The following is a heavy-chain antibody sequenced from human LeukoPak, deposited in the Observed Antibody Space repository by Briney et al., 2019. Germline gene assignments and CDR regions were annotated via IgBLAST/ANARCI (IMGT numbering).Heavy chain of an antibody. D-gene: IGHD4-23*01. J-gene: IGHJ4*02. Sequence: GGSLRLSCAASGFTFSTYAMSWVRQAPGKGLEWVSGVTSGGDTTYYADSVKGRFTISRDNSKNTVSLHMNSLRAEDTAVYYCAGTPPRNSVFSYWGQGTLVTVSS. V-gene: IGHV3-23*01. CDR1: GFTFSTYA. CDR3: AGTPPRNSVFSY. CDR2: VTSGGDTT.